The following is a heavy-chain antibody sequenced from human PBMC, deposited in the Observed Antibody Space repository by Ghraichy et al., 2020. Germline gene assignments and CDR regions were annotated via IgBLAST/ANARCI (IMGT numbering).Heavy chain of an antibody. CDR2: ISWNSGSI. CDR3: AKDIARDLHGVLDY. J-gene: IGHJ4*02. Sequence: GGSLRLSCAASGFTFDDYAMHWVRQAPGKGLEWVSGISWNSGSIGYADSVKGRFTISRDNAKNSLYLQMNSLRAEDTALYYCAKDIARDLHGVLDYWGQGTLVTVSS. V-gene: IGHV3-9*01. D-gene: IGHD2-8*01. CDR1: GFTFDDYA.